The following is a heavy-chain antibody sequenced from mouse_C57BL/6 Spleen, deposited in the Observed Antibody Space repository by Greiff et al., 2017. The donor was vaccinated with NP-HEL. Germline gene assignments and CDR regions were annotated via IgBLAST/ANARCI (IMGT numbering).Heavy chain of an antibody. CDR2: IHPNSGST. CDR1: GYTFTSYW. J-gene: IGHJ3*01. D-gene: IGHD2-1*01. Sequence: VQLQQPGAELVKPGASVKLSCKASGYTFTSYWMHWVKQRPGQGLEWIGMIHPNSGSTNYNEKFKSKATLTVDKSSSTAYMQLSSLTSEDSAVYYCARRGGNYAWFAYWGQGTLVTVSA. CDR3: ARRGGNYAWFAY. V-gene: IGHV1-64*01.